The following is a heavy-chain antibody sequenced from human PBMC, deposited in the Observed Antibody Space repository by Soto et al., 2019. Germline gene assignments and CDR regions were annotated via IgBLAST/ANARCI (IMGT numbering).Heavy chain of an antibody. CDR3: ARDVVVTSVHQYYFDF. V-gene: IGHV4-38-2*02. D-gene: IGHD2-21*02. J-gene: IGHJ4*02. CDR1: GSSVSSDYY. CDR2: IYHRGTT. Sequence: LSLTCGVSGSSVSSDYYWGWIRQPPGKGLEWIGSIYHRGTTYYNPSLKSRVTLSVDTPKNLLSLRLSSATAADTAVYYCARDVVVTSVHQYYFDFWGQGALVTVSS.